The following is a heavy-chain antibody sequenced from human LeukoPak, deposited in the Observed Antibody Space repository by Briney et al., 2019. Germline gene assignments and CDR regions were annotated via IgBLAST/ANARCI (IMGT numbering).Heavy chain of an antibody. V-gene: IGHV1-18*01. Sequence: ASVKVSCKASGYTFTSYGISWVRQAPGQGLEWMGWISAYNGNTNYAQKLQGRVTMTTDTSTSTAYLELRSLRSDDTAVYYCARDSFNYDILTQRIPMDVWGKGTTVTVSS. CDR2: ISAYNGNT. CDR1: GYTFTSYG. J-gene: IGHJ6*03. CDR3: ARDSFNYDILTQRIPMDV. D-gene: IGHD3-9*01.